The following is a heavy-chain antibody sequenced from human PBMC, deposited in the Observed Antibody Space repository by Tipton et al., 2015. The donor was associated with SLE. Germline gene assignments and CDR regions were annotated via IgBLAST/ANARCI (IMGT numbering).Heavy chain of an antibody. D-gene: IGHD6-13*01. Sequence: SLRLSCAASGFTFSSYSMSWVRQAPGKGLEWVSAISGSGGSTYYADSVKGRFTISRDNSKNTLYLQMNSLRAEDTAVYYCAKDLSYSSSWYPFDYWGQGTLVTVSS. CDR1: GFTFSSYS. CDR3: AKDLSYSSSWYPFDY. J-gene: IGHJ4*02. V-gene: IGHV3-23*01. CDR2: ISGSGGST.